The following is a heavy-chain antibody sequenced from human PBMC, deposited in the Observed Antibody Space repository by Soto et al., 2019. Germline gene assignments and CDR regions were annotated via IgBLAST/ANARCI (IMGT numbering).Heavy chain of an antibody. D-gene: IGHD2-21*01. J-gene: IGHJ4*02. CDR2: INPNSGGT. Sequence: ASVQVSCKTSGYTFTGYYMHWVRQAPGQGLEWMGWINPNSGGTNYAQKFQGWVTMTRDTSISTAYMELSRLRSDDTAVYYCARDCGLGLYYFDYWGQGTLVTVSS. V-gene: IGHV1-2*04. CDR1: GYTFTGYY. CDR3: ARDCGLGLYYFDY.